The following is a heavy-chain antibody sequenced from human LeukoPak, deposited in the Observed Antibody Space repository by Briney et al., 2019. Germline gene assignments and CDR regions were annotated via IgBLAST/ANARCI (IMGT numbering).Heavy chain of an antibody. Sequence: GRSLRLSCAASGFTFSSYGMHWVRQAPGKGLEWVAVISYDGSNKYYADSVKGRFSISRDNAKNTVQLQMTSLRDEDTAVYYCASLGREGYWGQGTLVTVSS. V-gene: IGHV3-30*03. J-gene: IGHJ4*02. D-gene: IGHD1-26*01. CDR2: ISYDGSNK. CDR3: ASLGREGY. CDR1: GFTFSSYG.